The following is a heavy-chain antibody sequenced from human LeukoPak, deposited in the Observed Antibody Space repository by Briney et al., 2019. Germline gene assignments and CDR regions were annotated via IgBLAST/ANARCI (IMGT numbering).Heavy chain of an antibody. CDR2: IYSGGST. V-gene: IGHV3-66*04. Sequence: GGSLRLSCAASGFTVSSNYMSWVRQAPGKGLEWVSVIYSGGSTYYADSVKGRFTISRDNSKNTLYLQMNSLRAEDTAVHYCARHHSSGYDFLSPGGSYFDYWGQGTLVTVSS. J-gene: IGHJ4*02. CDR3: ARHHSSGYDFLSPGGSYFDY. D-gene: IGHD5-12*01. CDR1: GFTVSSNY.